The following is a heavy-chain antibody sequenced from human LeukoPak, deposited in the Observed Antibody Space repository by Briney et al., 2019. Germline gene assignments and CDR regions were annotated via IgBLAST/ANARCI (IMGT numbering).Heavy chain of an antibody. CDR3: AKDHDFWSGYYTVRDDY. V-gene: IGHV3-23*01. J-gene: IGHJ4*02. CDR1: GFTFSSYA. Sequence: GGSLRLSCAASGFTFSSYAMSWVRQAPGKGLEWVSAISGSGGSTYYADSVKGRFTISRDNSKNTLYLQMNSLRAEDTAVYYCAKDHDFWSGYYTVRDDYWGQGTLVTVSS. CDR2: ISGSGGST. D-gene: IGHD3-3*01.